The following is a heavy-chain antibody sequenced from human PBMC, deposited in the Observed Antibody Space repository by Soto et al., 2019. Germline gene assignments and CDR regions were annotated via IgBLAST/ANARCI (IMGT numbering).Heavy chain of an antibody. CDR1: GYTFTSYY. CDR2: INPSGGST. Sequence: GASVKVSCKASGYTFTSYYMHWVRQAPGQGLEWMGIINPSGGSTSYAQKFQGRVTMTRDTSTSTVYMELSSLRSEDTAVYYCARVGATSIKSYYYYYMDVWGKGTTVTVSS. CDR3: ARVGATSIKSYYYYYMDV. V-gene: IGHV1-46*03. J-gene: IGHJ6*03. D-gene: IGHD2-15*01.